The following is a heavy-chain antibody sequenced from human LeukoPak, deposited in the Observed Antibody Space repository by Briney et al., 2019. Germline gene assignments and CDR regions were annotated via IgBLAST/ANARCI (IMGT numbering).Heavy chain of an antibody. CDR1: GFTFSSYS. J-gene: IGHJ4*02. CDR3: ARDSNSDGSYDY. D-gene: IGHD1-26*01. V-gene: IGHV3-21*01. CDR2: ISSSSSYI. Sequence: GGSLRLSCAASGFTFSSYSMNWVRQAPGKGLEWVSSISSSSSYIYYADSVKGRFTISRDNAKNSLYLQMNSLRAEDTAVYYCARDSNSDGSYDYWGQGTLVTVSS.